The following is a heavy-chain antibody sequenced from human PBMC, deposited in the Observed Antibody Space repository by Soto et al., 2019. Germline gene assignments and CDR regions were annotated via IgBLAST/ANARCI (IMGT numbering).Heavy chain of an antibody. CDR2: INHSGST. CDR3: ARVSSGYDFDY. V-gene: IGHV4-34*01. CDR1: GGSFSGYY. D-gene: IGHD5-12*01. J-gene: IGHJ4*01. Sequence: SETLSLTCAVYGGSFSGYYWSWIRQPPGKGLEWIGEINHSGSTNYNPSLKSRVTISVDTSKNQFSLKLSSVTAADTAVYYCARVSSGYDFDYWGHGISVTGSS.